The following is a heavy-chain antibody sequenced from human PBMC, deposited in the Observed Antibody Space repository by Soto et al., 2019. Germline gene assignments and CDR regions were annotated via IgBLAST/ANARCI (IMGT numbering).Heavy chain of an antibody. CDR1: GGSFSGYY. CDR3: ARAYYNSGWYWAFHI. Sequence: SETLSLTCAVYGGSFSGYYWGWIRQPPGKGLEWIGEINHSGSTNYNPSLKSRVTISVDTSKNQFSLKLSSVTAADTAVYFCARAYYNSGWYWAFHIWGQGTMVTVSS. V-gene: IGHV4-34*01. J-gene: IGHJ3*02. D-gene: IGHD6-19*01. CDR2: INHSGST.